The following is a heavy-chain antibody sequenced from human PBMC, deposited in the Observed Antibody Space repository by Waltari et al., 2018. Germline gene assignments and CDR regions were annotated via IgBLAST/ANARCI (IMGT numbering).Heavy chain of an antibody. CDR3: AKEMEGIAAVDAFDI. D-gene: IGHD6-13*01. CDR1: GGTFSSSA. V-gene: IGHV1-69*13. CDR2: IIPSYGAP. Sequence: QVQVVQSGAEVKKPGSSVRVSCKASGGTFSSSAINWVRQAPGQGLEWMGRIIPSYGAPNYAQRFQGRVTITADKSTRTAYMELSSLTYEDTAMYYCAKEMEGIAAVDAFDIWGQGTMVTVSS. J-gene: IGHJ3*02.